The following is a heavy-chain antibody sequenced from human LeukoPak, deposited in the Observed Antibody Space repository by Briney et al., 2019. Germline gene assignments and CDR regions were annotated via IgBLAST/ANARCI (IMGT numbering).Heavy chain of an antibody. CDR3: ASIRTFQTVAGRDY. Sequence: SETLSLTCAVYGGSFSGYYWSWIRQLPGKGLEWIGEINHSGSTNYNPSLKSRVTISVDTSKNQFSLKLSSVTAADTAVYYCASIRTFQTVAGRDYWGQGTPVTVSS. D-gene: IGHD6-19*01. CDR1: GGSFSGYY. J-gene: IGHJ4*02. V-gene: IGHV4-34*01. CDR2: INHSGST.